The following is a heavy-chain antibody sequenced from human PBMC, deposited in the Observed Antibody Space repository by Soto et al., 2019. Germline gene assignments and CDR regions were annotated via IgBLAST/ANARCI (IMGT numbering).Heavy chain of an antibody. D-gene: IGHD2-21*01. CDR2: ITAYSGET. CDR1: GYTFTSYG. CDR3: AKRLGPCGEVICLRRHFDS. J-gene: IGHJ4*02. V-gene: IGHV1-18*01. Sequence: QIQLVQSGAEVKKPGASVKVSCQTSGYTFTSYGTNWVRQAPGQGLEWMGWITAYSGETHIAKKYQGRVTLTTDISTTTAFLEMKSLTSDDTAVYYCAKRLGPCGEVICLRRHFDSWGQGTLVTVSS.